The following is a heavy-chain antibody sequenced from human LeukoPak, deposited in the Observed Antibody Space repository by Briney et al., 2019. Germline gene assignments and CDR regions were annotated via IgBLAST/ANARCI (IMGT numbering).Heavy chain of an antibody. CDR3: ARDRAYYDFWSGYSAPDY. J-gene: IGHJ4*02. CDR2: ISGSGGST. V-gene: IGHV3-23*01. Sequence: HPGGSLRLSCAASGFTFSSYAMSWVRQAPGKGLEWVSAISGSGGSTYYADSVKGRFTISRDNAKNSLYLQMNSLRAEDTAVYYCARDRAYYDFWSGYSAPDYWGQGTLVTVSS. CDR1: GFTFSSYA. D-gene: IGHD3-3*01.